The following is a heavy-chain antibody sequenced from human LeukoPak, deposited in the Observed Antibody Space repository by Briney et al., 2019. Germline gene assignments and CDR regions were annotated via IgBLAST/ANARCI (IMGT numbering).Heavy chain of an antibody. CDR2: IHYSGST. CDR3: ARHISSGGNYAHFDY. D-gene: IGHD1-26*01. CDR1: GSMYNYY. V-gene: IGHV4-59*08. Sequence: SETLSLTCTVSGSMYNYYWSWIRQPPGKGLEWIGYIHYSGSTNYNPSLESRVTMSLDTSKNQVSLKLNSVTAADTAVYYCARHISSGGNYAHFDYWGQGTLVTVSS. J-gene: IGHJ4*02.